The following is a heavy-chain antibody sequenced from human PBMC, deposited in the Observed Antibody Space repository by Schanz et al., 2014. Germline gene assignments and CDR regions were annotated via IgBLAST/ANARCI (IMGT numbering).Heavy chain of an antibody. J-gene: IGHJ4*02. CDR3: TRDTDYHFDY. CDR1: GFPLSSYT. D-gene: IGHD4-17*01. V-gene: IGHV3-74*01. Sequence: EAQVVESGGGLVKPGGSLRLSCAVSGFPLSSYTMNWVRQAPGKGLVWVSRTSHDGSFTTFADSVKGRFTISRDNARNTLYLQMNSLRAEDTAVFYCTRDTDYHFDYWGQGTLVTVSS. CDR2: TSHDGSFT.